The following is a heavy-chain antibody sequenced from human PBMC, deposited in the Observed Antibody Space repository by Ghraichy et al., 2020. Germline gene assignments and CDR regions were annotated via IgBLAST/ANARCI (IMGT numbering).Heavy chain of an antibody. CDR1: GGSISNYY. CDR3: VRVSSGYYYPRFDY. Sequence: SETLSLTCIVSGGSISNYYWSWIRQPPGKGLEWIGQIYSSGSTNYNPSLKSRVTISVDTSKNQFSLRLSSVTTADTALYYCVRVSSGYYYPRFDYWGQGTLVTVSS. J-gene: IGHJ4*02. D-gene: IGHD3-22*01. V-gene: IGHV4-59*01. CDR2: IYSSGST.